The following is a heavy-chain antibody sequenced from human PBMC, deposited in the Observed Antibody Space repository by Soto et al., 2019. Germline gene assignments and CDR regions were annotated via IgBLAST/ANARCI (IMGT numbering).Heavy chain of an antibody. Sequence: GGPLRLSCAASGFTFSDYAMSWVRQAPGKGLEWVSAISGSGGSTYYADSVKGRFTISRDNSKNTLYLQMNSLRAEDTAVYYCAKSRSGMGSGSYFDYWGQGTLVTVSS. CDR1: GFTFSDYA. D-gene: IGHD1-20*01. CDR3: AKSRSGMGSGSYFDY. J-gene: IGHJ4*02. CDR2: ISGSGGST. V-gene: IGHV3-23*01.